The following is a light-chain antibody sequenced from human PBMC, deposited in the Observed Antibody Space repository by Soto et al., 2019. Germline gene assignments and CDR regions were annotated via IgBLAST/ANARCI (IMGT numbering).Light chain of an antibody. CDR1: KLGDKY. CDR3: QAGDTRVI. Sequence: SYELTQPPSVSVSPGQTASITCSGDKLGDKYASWYQQKPGQSPVLVIYQDSKRPSGIPERFSGSNSGNTATLTISGTQAMDEAAYYCQAGDTRVIFGGGTKLTVL. V-gene: IGLV3-1*01. J-gene: IGLJ2*01. CDR2: QDS.